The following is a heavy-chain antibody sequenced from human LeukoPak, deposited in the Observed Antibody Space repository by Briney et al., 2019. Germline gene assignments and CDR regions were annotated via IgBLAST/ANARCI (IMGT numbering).Heavy chain of an antibody. CDR2: MYYSGRT. CDR3: ATHKWELEGFDY. J-gene: IGHJ4*02. CDR1: VGSISTYY. V-gene: IGHV4-59*08. D-gene: IGHD1-26*01. Sequence: SETLSLTCTVSVGSISTYYWSWIRQPPGKGLEWIGYMYYSGRTNYNPSLKSRVTILVDTSKNQFSLKLTSVTAADTAVYYCATHKWELEGFDYWGQGTLVTVSS.